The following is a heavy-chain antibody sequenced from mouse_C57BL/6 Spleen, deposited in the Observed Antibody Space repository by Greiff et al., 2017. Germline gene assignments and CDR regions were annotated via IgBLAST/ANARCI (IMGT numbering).Heavy chain of an antibody. CDR2: ISSGGSYT. CDR3: ARQTYGNYEAWFAY. V-gene: IGHV5-6*01. J-gene: IGHJ3*01. CDR1: GFTFSSYG. D-gene: IGHD2-1*01. Sequence: DVHLVESGGDLVKPGGSLKLSFAASGFTFSSYGMSWVRQTPDKRLEWVATISSGGSYTYYPDSVKGRFTISRDNAKNTLYLQMSSLKSEDTAMYYCARQTYGNYEAWFAYWGQGTLVTVSA.